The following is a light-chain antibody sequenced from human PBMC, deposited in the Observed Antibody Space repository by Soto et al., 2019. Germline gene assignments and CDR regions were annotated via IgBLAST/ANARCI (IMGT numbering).Light chain of an antibody. CDR1: SSDVGGSNG. Sequence: QSVLTQPPSVSGSPGQSVAISCTGTSSDVGGSNGVSWYQQPPGTAPKLMIYDVSNRPSGVPDRFSGSKSGNTASLTISGLQAEDEGDYYCSLYTSSSTYVFGTGTKLTVL. V-gene: IGLV2-18*01. CDR3: SLYTSSSTYV. CDR2: DVS. J-gene: IGLJ1*01.